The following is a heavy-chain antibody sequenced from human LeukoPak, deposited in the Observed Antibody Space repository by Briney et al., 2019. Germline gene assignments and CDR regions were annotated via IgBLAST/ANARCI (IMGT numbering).Heavy chain of an antibody. Sequence: GGSLRLSCAASGFTFSSYAMHWVRQAPGKGLEWVAVISYDGSNKYYADSVKGRFTISRDNSKNTLYLQMNSLRAEDTAVYYCARDATKGYYGSGSYYYYYYYMDVWGKGTTVTVSS. CDR3: ARDATKGYYGSGSYYYYYYYMDV. CDR2: ISYDGSNK. J-gene: IGHJ6*03. CDR1: GFTFSSYA. V-gene: IGHV3-30-3*01. D-gene: IGHD3-10*01.